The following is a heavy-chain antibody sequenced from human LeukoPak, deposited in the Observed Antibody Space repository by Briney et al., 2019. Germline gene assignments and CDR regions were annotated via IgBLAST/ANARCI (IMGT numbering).Heavy chain of an antibody. CDR2: ISAYNGNT. CDR3: ARSSVVSEPNDAFDI. J-gene: IGHJ3*02. V-gene: IGHV1-18*01. Sequence: ASVTVSCKASGYTFTSYGISWVRQAPGQGLEWMGWISAYNGNTNYAQKLQGRVTMTTDTSTSTAYMELRSLRSDDTAVYYCARSSVVSEPNDAFDIWGQGTMVTVSS. D-gene: IGHD3-22*01. CDR1: GYTFTSYG.